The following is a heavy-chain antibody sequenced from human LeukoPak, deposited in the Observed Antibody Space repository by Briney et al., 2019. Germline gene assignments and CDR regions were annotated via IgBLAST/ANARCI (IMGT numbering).Heavy chain of an antibody. Sequence: ASVKVSCKASGYTFTSYGISWVRQAPGQGLEWMGWISAYNGNTNYAQKLQGRVTMTTDTSTSTAYMELRSLRSDDTAVYYCARDYQNYYDSSGYYYWGQGTLVTVSS. V-gene: IGHV1-18*01. D-gene: IGHD3-22*01. CDR2: ISAYNGNT. J-gene: IGHJ4*02. CDR3: ARDYQNYYDSSGYYY. CDR1: GYTFTSYG.